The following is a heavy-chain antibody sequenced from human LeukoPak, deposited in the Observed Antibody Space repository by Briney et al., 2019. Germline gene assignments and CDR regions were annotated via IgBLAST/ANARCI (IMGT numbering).Heavy chain of an antibody. V-gene: IGHV3-30-3*01. CDR1: GFTFSSYA. Sequence: GGSLRLSCAASGFTFSSYAMHWVRQAPGKGLEWVAVISYDGSNKYYADSVKGRFTISRDNSKNTLYLQMNSLRVEDTAVYYCARDGLAVAGPRNYFDYWGQGTLVTVSS. CDR2: ISYDGSNK. J-gene: IGHJ4*02. CDR3: ARDGLAVAGPRNYFDY. D-gene: IGHD6-19*01.